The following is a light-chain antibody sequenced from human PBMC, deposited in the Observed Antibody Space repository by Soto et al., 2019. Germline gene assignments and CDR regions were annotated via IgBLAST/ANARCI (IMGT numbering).Light chain of an antibody. Sequence: QPVLTQSSSASASLGSSVKLTCTLSSGHSSYIIAWHQQQPGKAPRYLMKLEGSGSYNKGSGVPDRCSGSSSGADRYLTISNLRFEDEADYYCETWDSNTRVFGGGTKLTVL. CDR3: ETWDSNTRV. CDR2: LEGSGSY. V-gene: IGLV4-60*02. J-gene: IGLJ3*02. CDR1: SGHSSYI.